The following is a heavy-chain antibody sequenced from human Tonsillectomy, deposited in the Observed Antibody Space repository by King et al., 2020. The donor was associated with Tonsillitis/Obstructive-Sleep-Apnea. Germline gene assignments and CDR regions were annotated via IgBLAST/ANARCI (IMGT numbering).Heavy chain of an antibody. J-gene: IGHJ3*02. V-gene: IGHV3-30*04. CDR2: ISYDGSNN. CDR3: ASVRGYSSVWSYLPIDDAFEI. CDR1: GFTFSNYA. Sequence: VQLVESGGGVVQPGRSLRLSCAASGFTFSNYAIHWVRQAPGKGLEWVAVISYDGSNNYYADSVKGRFTISRDNSRDTLYLQMHSLRTEDTAVYYCASVRGYSSVWSYLPIDDAFEIGGEGTGVTVPS. D-gene: IGHD2-15*01.